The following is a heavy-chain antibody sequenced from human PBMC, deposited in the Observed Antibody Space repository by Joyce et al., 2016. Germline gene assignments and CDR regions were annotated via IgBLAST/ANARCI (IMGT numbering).Heavy chain of an antibody. CDR3: AREDKHTFDI. V-gene: IGHV3-7*04. CDR1: GFRFSGYW. Sequence: DVQLVESGGGLVQPGGSLRLSCAASGFRFSGYWMSWVRQAPGEGLEWVANIRQDGGERDYGNSVKCRFTISRDNAKNSVHLQMSSLRAEDTAVYFCAREDKHTFDIWGQGTMVTVSS. J-gene: IGHJ3*02. CDR2: IRQDGGER.